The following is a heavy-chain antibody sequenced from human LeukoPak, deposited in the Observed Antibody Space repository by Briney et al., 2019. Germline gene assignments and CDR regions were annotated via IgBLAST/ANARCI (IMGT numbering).Heavy chain of an antibody. CDR1: GFTFDDYA. CDR3: AKADGSGYYLDYFDY. J-gene: IGHJ4*02. CDR2: ISWNSGSI. Sequence: GGSLRLSCAASGFTFDDYATHWVRQAPGKGLEWVSGISWNSGSIGYGDSVKGRFTISRDNAKNSLYLQMNSLRAEDTALYYCAKADGSGYYLDYFDYWGQGTLVTVSS. D-gene: IGHD3-22*01. V-gene: IGHV3-9*01.